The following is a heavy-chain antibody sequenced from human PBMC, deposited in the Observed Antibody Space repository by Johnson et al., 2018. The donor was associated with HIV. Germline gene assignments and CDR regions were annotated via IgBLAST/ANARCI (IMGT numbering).Heavy chain of an antibody. CDR2: IWYNGSNK. D-gene: IGHD6-13*01. CDR3: ARDPAAAALRAFDI. Sequence: QVQLVESGGGLVQPGRSLRLSCSTSGFVFGDCAMSWFRQAPGKGLEWVAVIWYNGSNKHYAGSVKGRFTISRDNSKNTLYLQMNSLRVEDTAVYYCARDPAAAALRAFDIWGQGTMVTVSS. J-gene: IGHJ3*02. V-gene: IGHV3-33*01. CDR1: GFVFGDCA.